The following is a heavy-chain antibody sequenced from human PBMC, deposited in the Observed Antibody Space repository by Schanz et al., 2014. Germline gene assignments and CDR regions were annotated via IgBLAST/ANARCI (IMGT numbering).Heavy chain of an antibody. J-gene: IGHJ4*02. CDR3: VRDSFFAFDY. D-gene: IGHD3-3*01. Sequence: EVQLVQSGGGLVQPGGSLRLSCAASGFTFSSHWMHWVRQDPGKGLVWVSYISSSSSTRYYADSVKGRFTISRDNAKNSLFLQMNSLRAEDTAVYYCVRDSFFAFDYWGQGTLVTVSS. V-gene: IGHV3-48*01. CDR2: ISSSSSTR. CDR1: GFTFSSHW.